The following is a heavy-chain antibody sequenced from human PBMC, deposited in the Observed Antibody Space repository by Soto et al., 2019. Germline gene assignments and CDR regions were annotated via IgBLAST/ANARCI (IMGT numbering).Heavy chain of an antibody. CDR3: AIFFFSGWGFDY. CDR2: ISSTGRTI. D-gene: IGHD3-3*01. V-gene: IGHV3-11*01. Sequence: RKAPGQGLEWVSYISSTGRTIYYADSVQGRFTVSRDNAQNSLSLNLNSLRVEDTAVYYCAIFFFSGWGFDYYGHSSQVTVSS. J-gene: IGHJ4*01.